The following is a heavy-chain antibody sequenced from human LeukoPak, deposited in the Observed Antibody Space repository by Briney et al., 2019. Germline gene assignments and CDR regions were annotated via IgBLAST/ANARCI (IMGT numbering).Heavy chain of an antibody. CDR1: GFTFSSCD. J-gene: IGHJ2*01. D-gene: IGHD3-22*01. Sequence: GGSLRLSCAASGFTFSSCDMHWVRQATGKGLEWVSAIGTAGDTYYPGSVKGRFTISRENAKNSLYLQMNSLRAGDTAVYYCARGLGYYDSSGYIWYFDLWGRGTLVTVSS. V-gene: IGHV3-13*01. CDR2: IGTAGDT. CDR3: ARGLGYYDSSGYIWYFDL.